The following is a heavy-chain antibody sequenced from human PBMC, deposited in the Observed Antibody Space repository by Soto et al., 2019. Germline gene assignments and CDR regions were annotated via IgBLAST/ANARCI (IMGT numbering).Heavy chain of an antibody. Sequence: ETLSLNFSVSGDSLKNHYWAWIRHSPGKGLEWIGNIDHSGSTNYSPALKSRVSMSVDTSKNLFSLKMNSVTAADTAVYYWARASIVPVDYFDFWGQGTVVTVSS. V-gene: IGHV4-59*11. J-gene: IGHJ4*02. CDR2: IDHSGST. CDR3: ARASIVPVDYFDF. CDR1: GDSLKNHY. D-gene: IGHD2-15*01.